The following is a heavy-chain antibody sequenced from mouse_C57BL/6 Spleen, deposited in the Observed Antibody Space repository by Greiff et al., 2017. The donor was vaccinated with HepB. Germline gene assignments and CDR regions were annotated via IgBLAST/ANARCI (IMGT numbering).Heavy chain of an antibody. D-gene: IGHD2-2*01. CDR2: IDPSDSYT. CDR1: GYTFTSYW. Sequence: VQLQQPGAELVMPGASVKLSCKASGYTFTSYWMHWVKQRPGQGLEWIGEIDPSDSYTNYNQKFKGKSTLTVDKSSSTAYMQLSSLTSEDSAVYCCADYYGFDDSIAYWGQGTLATVSP. V-gene: IGHV1-69*01. CDR3: ADYYGFDDSIAY. J-gene: IGHJ3*01.